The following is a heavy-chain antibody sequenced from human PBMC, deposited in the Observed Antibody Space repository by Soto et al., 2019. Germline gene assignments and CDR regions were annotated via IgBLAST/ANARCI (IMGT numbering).Heavy chain of an antibody. J-gene: IGHJ4*02. CDR3: AKDRWAGYYDNSPPDY. CDR2: ISYDGSKK. V-gene: IGHV3-30*18. D-gene: IGHD3-22*01. Sequence: QVQLVESGGGVVQPGRSLRLSCAASGFTFSSFGMHWVRQAPGKGLDWVAVISYDGSKKYCADSVKGQFTISRDNSKNTLYLQVNSLRAEDTAVYYCAKDRWAGYYDNSPPDYWGQGTLVTVSS. CDR1: GFTFSSFG.